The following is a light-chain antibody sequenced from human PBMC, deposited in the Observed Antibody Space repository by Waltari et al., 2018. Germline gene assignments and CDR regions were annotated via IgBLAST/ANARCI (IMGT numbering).Light chain of an antibody. J-gene: IGKJ1*01. CDR2: AAT. CDR1: QTIHSY. CDR3: QERYNAPRT. V-gene: IGKV1-39*01. Sequence: DIQMTQSPHSLSACGGDSVTNTCRASQTIHSYLNWYQQKSGKAPNLLLYAATNLHSGVPSRFSGSGSGTEFTITITRLQPEDVATYYCQERYNAPRTCGPGTRV.